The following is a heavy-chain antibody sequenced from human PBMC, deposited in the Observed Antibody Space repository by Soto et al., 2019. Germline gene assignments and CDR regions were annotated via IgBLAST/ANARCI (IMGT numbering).Heavy chain of an antibody. J-gene: IGHJ4*02. CDR3: AGHTPAACSGWYFPRSNLFDY. D-gene: IGHD6-19*01. Sequence: QVQLQESGPGLVKPSETLSLTCTVSGGSISSYYWSWIRQPPGKGLEWIGYIYYSGSTNYNPSLTRRVTTSVDTSKNQCSLELSPVTAADAAVYHCAGHTPAACSGWYFPRSNLFDYWGQGTLVAVSS. CDR2: IYYSGST. V-gene: IGHV4-59*08. CDR1: GGSISSYY.